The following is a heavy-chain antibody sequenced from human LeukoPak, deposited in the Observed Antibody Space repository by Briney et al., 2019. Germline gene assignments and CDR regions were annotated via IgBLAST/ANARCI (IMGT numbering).Heavy chain of an antibody. J-gene: IGHJ4*02. Sequence: SGGSLRLSCAASGFTFGDYVMGWVRQPPGEGLEWVSGISDSGARTHYADSVKGRFTISRDNSKNTLYLQMNSLRAEDTAVYYCAKDASMVRGDYDYFDYWGQGTLVTVSS. CDR2: ISDSGART. CDR3: AKDASMVRGDYDYFDY. V-gene: IGHV3-23*01. CDR1: GFTFGDYV. D-gene: IGHD3-10*01.